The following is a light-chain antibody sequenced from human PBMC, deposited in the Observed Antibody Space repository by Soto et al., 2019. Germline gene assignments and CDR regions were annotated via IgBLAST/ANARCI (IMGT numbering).Light chain of an antibody. Sequence: DIPMTQSPSSLSASVGDRVTITCQASQDIRNYLNWYQQKPGKAPKRLIYAATSLESGVPPRFSGSGSGTEFTLTISSLQPEDFATYYCLQHNLYPLTFGPGTKVDIK. J-gene: IGKJ3*01. CDR3: LQHNLYPLT. CDR2: AAT. V-gene: IGKV1-17*01. CDR1: QDIRNY.